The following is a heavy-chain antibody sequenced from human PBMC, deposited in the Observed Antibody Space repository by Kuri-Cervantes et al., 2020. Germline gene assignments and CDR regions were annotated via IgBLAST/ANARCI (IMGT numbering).Heavy chain of an antibody. Sequence: GGSLRLSCAASGFTFSDYYMSWIRQAPGKGLEWVSYISSSGSTIYYADSVKGRFTISRDNAKNSLYLQMNSLRDEDTAVYYCARERITMVRGVMRYYYGMDVWGQGTTVTVSS. CDR3: ARERITMVRGVMRYYYGMDV. CDR2: ISSSGSTI. CDR1: GFTFSDYY. J-gene: IGHJ6*02. V-gene: IGHV3-11*04. D-gene: IGHD3-10*01.